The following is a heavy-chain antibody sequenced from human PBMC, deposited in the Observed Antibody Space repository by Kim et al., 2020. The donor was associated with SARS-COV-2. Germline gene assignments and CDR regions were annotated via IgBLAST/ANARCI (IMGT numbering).Heavy chain of an antibody. J-gene: IGHJ4*02. V-gene: IGHV1-46*01. D-gene: IGHD5-12*01. Sequence: ASVKVSCKASGYTFTSYYMHWVRQAPGQGLEWMGIINPSGGSTSYAQKFQGRVTMTRDTSTSTVYMELSSLRSEDTAVYYCARDDSGYDNDYWSGYWGQGTLVTVSS. CDR2: INPSGGST. CDR1: GYTFTSYY. CDR3: ARDDSGYDNDYWSGY.